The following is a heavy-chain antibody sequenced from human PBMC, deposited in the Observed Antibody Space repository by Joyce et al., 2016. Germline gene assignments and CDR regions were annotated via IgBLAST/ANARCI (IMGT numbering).Heavy chain of an antibody. Sequence: QVQLVQSGAEVKKPGASVKVSCKASGYSFTEYYIHWVRQAPGQGLEWMGWINPKGGGSSYAQKVQGRVTMTRDTSINTASMELSRLRSGDTAVYYCARILSVGYGDSSNWHFDLWGRGTLVIVSS. D-gene: IGHD4-17*01. V-gene: IGHV1-2*02. CDR3: ARILSVGYGDSSNWHFDL. CDR1: GYSFTEYY. CDR2: INPKGGGS. J-gene: IGHJ2*01.